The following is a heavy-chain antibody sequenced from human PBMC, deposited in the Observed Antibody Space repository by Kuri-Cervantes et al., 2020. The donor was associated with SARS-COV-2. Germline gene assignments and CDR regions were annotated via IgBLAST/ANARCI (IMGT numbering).Heavy chain of an antibody. CDR2: INHSGST. Sequence: SETLSLTCAVYGGSFSGYYWSWIRQPPGKGLEWIGEINHSGSTNYNPSLKSRVTISVDTSKNQFSLKLSSVTAADTAVYYCARVNGLAAGTTASWGQGTLVTVSS. J-gene: IGHJ5*02. D-gene: IGHD6-13*01. V-gene: IGHV4-34*01. CDR1: GGSFSGYY. CDR3: ARVNGLAAGTTAS.